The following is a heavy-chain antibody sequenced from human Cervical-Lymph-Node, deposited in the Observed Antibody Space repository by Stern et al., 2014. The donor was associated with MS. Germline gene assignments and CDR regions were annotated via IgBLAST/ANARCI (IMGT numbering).Heavy chain of an antibody. CDR2: IIPIFVRA. CDR3: ARDLND. J-gene: IGHJ4*02. CDR1: GGTFTNAA. V-gene: IGHV1-69*06. Sequence: VQLVESEPEVKKPGSSLKVSCRASGGTFTNAAINWVRQAPGQGLEWMGGIIPIFVRANYAQKFQGRVTIIADKSANTTYMELSSLTYEDTAVYYCARDLNDWGQGTQVTVSS.